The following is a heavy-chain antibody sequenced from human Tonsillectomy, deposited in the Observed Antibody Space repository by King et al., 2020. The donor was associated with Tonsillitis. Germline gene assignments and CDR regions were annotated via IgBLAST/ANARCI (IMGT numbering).Heavy chain of an antibody. V-gene: IGHV4-39*01. D-gene: IGHD1-26*01. CDR3: ARYVSGSFDY. Sequence: QLQESGPGVVKPSETLSLTCTVSGGSISSSDPYWAWIRQPPGKGLEWIGDMYYSGTSFYNPSLKSRITISGGTSENRFSLRLSSVTAADTAVYFCARYVSGSFDYWGQGALVTVSS. J-gene: IGHJ4*02. CDR1: GGSISSSDPY. CDR2: MYYSGTS.